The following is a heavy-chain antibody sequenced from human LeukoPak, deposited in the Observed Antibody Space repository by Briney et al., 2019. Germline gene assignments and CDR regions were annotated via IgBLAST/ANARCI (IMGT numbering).Heavy chain of an antibody. Sequence: QPGRSLRLSCTASGFTFGEYAMSWVRQAPGKGLEWVGFIRSKAYGGTTEYAASVKGRFTISRDDSKSIAYLQMNSLKTEDTAVYYCTREGVTHYFDYWGQGTLVTVSS. CDR3: TREGVTHYFDY. J-gene: IGHJ4*02. D-gene: IGHD4-23*01. CDR1: GFTFGEYA. V-gene: IGHV3-49*04. CDR2: IRSKAYGGTT.